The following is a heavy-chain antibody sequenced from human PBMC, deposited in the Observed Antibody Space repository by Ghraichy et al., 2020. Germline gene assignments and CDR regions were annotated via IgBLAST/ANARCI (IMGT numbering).Heavy chain of an antibody. J-gene: IGHJ4*02. V-gene: IGHV4-59*01. CDR3: ARYDYGDYYFDY. D-gene: IGHD4-17*01. Sequence: PETLSLTCTVSGGSISSYYWSWIRQPPGKGLEWIGYIYYSGSTNYNPSLKSRVTISVDTSKNQFSLKLSSVTAADTAVYYCARYDYGDYYFDYWGQGTLVTVSS. CDR1: GGSISSYY. CDR2: IYYSGST.